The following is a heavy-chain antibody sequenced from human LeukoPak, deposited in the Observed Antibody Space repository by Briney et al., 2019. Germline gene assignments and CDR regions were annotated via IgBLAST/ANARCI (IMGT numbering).Heavy chain of an antibody. CDR3: ARDRAAGLDYDPSGLDY. CDR1: GFTFTAYA. Sequence: GGSLRLSCAASGFTFTAYAMYWVRQAPGKGLEYVAAISGNGGDTHYADSVKGRFTISRDNAKNTLFVQLDSLRPEDMAVYYCARDRAAGLDYDPSGLDYWGQGTLVAVSS. J-gene: IGHJ4*02. D-gene: IGHD3-22*01. V-gene: IGHV3-64*02. CDR2: ISGNGGDT.